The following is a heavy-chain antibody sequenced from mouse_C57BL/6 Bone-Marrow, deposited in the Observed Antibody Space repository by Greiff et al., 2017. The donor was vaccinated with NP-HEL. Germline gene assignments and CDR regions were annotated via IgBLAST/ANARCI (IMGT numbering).Heavy chain of an antibody. CDR3: ARLRLDY. V-gene: IGHV1-61*01. Sequence: VVRPGSSVKLSCKASGYTFTSYWMDWVKQRPGQGLEWIGNIYPSDSETHYNQKFKDKATLTVDKSSSTAYMQLSSLTSEDSAVYYCARLRLDYWGQGTTLTVSS. J-gene: IGHJ2*01. CDR1: GYTFTSYW. CDR2: IYPSDSET.